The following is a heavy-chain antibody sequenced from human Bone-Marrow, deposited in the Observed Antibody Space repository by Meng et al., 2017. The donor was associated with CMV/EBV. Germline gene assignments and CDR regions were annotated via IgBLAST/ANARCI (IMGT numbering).Heavy chain of an antibody. Sequence: ASVKVSCKASGYTFTGYYMDWVRQAPGQGLEWMGWINPNSGGTNYAQKFQGRVTMTRDTSISTAYMELSRLRSDDTAVYYWARVGIAARVSDYWGQGTLVTVSS. CDR2: INPNSGGT. CDR3: ARVGIAARVSDY. V-gene: IGHV1-2*02. CDR1: GYTFTGYY. D-gene: IGHD6-6*01. J-gene: IGHJ4*02.